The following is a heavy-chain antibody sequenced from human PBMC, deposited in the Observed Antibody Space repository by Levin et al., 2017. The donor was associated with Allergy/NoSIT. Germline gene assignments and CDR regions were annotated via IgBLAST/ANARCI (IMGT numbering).Heavy chain of an antibody. CDR3: ARVGGIVGTVDAFDI. D-gene: IGHD1-26*01. V-gene: IGHV3-20*04. Sequence: HGESLKISCAASGFTFDDYAMTWVRQPPGKGLEWVSYINWNGGSTVYADSVKGRFTISRDNAKNSLYLQMNSLRAEDTALYYCARVGGIVGTVDAFDIWGQGTLVTVSS. J-gene: IGHJ3*02. CDR2: INWNGGST. CDR1: GFTFDDYA.